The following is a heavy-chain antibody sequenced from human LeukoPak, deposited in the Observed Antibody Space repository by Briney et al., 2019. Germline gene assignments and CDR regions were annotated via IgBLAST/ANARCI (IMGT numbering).Heavy chain of an antibody. CDR2: INHSGST. Sequence: SETLSLTCAVYGGSFSGYYWSWIRQPPGKGLEWIGEINHSGSTNYNPSLKNGVTISVDSSKNQFSLKLSSVTDADTAVYYCARLKYYGSGNLYYFDYWGQGTLVTVSS. CDR3: ARLKYYGSGNLYYFDY. CDR1: GGSFSGYY. D-gene: IGHD3-10*01. V-gene: IGHV4-34*01. J-gene: IGHJ4*02.